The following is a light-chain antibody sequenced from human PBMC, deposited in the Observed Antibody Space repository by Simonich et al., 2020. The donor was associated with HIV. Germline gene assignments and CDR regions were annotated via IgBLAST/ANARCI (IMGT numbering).Light chain of an antibody. CDR3: MQGTLWWT. CDR2: KVS. J-gene: IGKJ1*01. Sequence: DIVMTQSPLSLPVTLGQPASISCRSSQSLVHSDGNTYLNWYHQWPGQSPRRLIYKVSNRDSGVPDRFSGSGSDTDFTLKISRVEAEDVGIYYCMQGTLWWTFGQGTKVEIK. V-gene: IGKV2-30*02. CDR1: QSLVHSDGNTY.